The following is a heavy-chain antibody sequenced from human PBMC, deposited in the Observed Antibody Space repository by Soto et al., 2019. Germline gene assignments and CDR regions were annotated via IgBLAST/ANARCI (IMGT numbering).Heavy chain of an antibody. V-gene: IGHV3-48*02. CDR1: GFTFRSYN. Sequence: DVQLVESGGGLVQPGGSLRLSCAASGFTFRSYNMNWVRQAPGKGLDWLSYISSSSSTIYYADSVKGRFTISRDNAKNSLHLQMNSLRDDDTAMYYCARGGTIAVTTIGDYWGQGTLVTVSS. D-gene: IGHD5-12*01. J-gene: IGHJ4*01. CDR2: ISSSSSTI. CDR3: ARGGTIAVTTIGDY.